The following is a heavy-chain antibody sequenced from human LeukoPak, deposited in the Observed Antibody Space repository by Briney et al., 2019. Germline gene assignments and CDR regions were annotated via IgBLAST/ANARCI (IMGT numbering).Heavy chain of an antibody. D-gene: IGHD6-19*01. V-gene: IGHV3-23*01. CDR3: AKGWSSGWPYYFDY. J-gene: IGHJ4*02. CDR2: ISGSGDSA. CDR1: GFTFNTYA. Sequence: GGSLRLSCAASGFTFNTYAMSWVRQAPGKGLEWVSAISGSGDSAYYADSVKGRFTLSRDNSKNTLYLQMNSLRAEDTAVYYCAKGWSSGWPYYFDYWGQGTLVTVSS.